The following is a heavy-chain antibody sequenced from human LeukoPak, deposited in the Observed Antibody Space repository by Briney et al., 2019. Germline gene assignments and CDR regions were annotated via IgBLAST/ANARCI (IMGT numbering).Heavy chain of an antibody. Sequence: GGSLRLSCAASGFTFSSNWMHGVRQAPGKGLVWVPRINSDGSSTSYADSVKGRFTISRDNAKNTLYLQMNSLRAEDTAVYYCAWSRDGYNYFVYWGQGTLVTVSS. D-gene: IGHD5-24*01. CDR1: GFTFSSNW. V-gene: IGHV3-74*01. CDR3: AWSRDGYNYFVY. CDR2: INSDGSST. J-gene: IGHJ4*02.